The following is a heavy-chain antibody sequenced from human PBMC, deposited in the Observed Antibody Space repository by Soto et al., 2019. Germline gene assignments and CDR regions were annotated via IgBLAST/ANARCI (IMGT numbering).Heavy chain of an antibody. CDR3: ARDRADSGYDWYDYYFDY. D-gene: IGHD5-12*01. Sequence: QVQLVQSGAEVKKPGASVKVSCKASGYTFTSYYMHWVRQAPGQGLEWMGIINPSGGSTSYTQKFRGRVTMTRDTSTSTVYMELSSLRSEDTAVYYCARDRADSGYDWYDYYFDYWGQGTLVTVSS. CDR2: INPSGGST. CDR1: GYTFTSYY. J-gene: IGHJ4*02. V-gene: IGHV1-46*03.